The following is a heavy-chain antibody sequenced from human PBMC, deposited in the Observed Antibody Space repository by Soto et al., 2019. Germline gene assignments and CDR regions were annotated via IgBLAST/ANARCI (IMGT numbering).Heavy chain of an antibody. Sequence: GASVKVSCTASGYTLTGYYRHWVRQAPGQGLEWMGWINPNSGGTNYAQKFQGWVTMTRDTSISTAYMELSRLRSDDTAVYYCGSTYYNPSLKSRVTISVDTSKNQFSLKLSSVTAADTAVYYCARALGRIELQPPTPRIAVADNWFDPWGQGTLVTVSS. J-gene: IGHJ5*02. D-gene: IGHD3-10*01. V-gene: IGHV1-2*04. CDR1: GYTLTGYY. CDR3: GSTYYNPSLKSRVTISVDTSKNQFSLKLSSVTAADTAVYYCARALGRIELQPPTPRIAVADNWFDP. CDR2: INPNSGGT.